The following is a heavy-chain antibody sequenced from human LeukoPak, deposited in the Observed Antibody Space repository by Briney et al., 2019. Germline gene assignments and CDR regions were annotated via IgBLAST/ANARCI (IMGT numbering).Heavy chain of an antibody. D-gene: IGHD3-22*01. Sequence: SETLSLTCAVYGGSFSGYYWSWIRQPPGKGLEWIGEINHSGSTNYNPSLKSRVTISVDTSKNQFSLKLSSVTAADTAVYYCARGLVSPMTVVDYWGQGTLVTVSS. CDR1: GGSFSGYY. J-gene: IGHJ4*02. V-gene: IGHV4-34*01. CDR2: INHSGST. CDR3: ARGLVSPMTVVDY.